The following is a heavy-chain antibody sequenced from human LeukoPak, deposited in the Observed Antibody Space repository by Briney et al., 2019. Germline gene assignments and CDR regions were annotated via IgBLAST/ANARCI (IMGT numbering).Heavy chain of an antibody. Sequence: TGGSLRLSCAASGFTFSSYWMSWVRQAPGKGLEWVANIKQDGSEKYYVDSVKGRFTISRDNAKNSLYLQMNSLRAEDTAVYYCARGEYSYLDAFDIWGQGTMVTVSS. J-gene: IGHJ3*02. V-gene: IGHV3-7*01. CDR1: GFTFSSYW. D-gene: IGHD5-18*01. CDR2: IKQDGSEK. CDR3: ARGEYSYLDAFDI.